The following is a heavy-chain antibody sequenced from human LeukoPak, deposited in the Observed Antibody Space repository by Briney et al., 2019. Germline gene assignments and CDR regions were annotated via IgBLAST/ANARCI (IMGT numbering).Heavy chain of an antibody. CDR2: IYSGGST. CDR1: GFTVSSNY. CDR3: ARGGNGSSTSCSGEDALDI. V-gene: IGHV3-66*01. D-gene: IGHD2-2*01. J-gene: IGHJ3*02. Sequence: PGGSLRLSCAASGFTVSSNYMSWVRRAPGKGLEWVSVIYSGGSTYYADSVKGRFTISRDNSKKSRYLQMNSLRDEDTAVYYCARGGNGSSTSCSGEDALDIWGQGTMLTVSS.